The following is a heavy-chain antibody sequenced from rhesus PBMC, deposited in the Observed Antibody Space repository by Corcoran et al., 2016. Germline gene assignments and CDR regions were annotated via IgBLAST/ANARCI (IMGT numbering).Heavy chain of an antibody. CDR1: GYSISSGYY. V-gene: IGHV4S14*01. CDR3: ARVGSSWSEWDTVGTEWYFDL. D-gene: IGHD5-42*01. Sequence: QVQLQESGPGLVKPSETLSLTCAVSGYSISSGYYWGWIRKPPGKGVEWIGSIYGSGGSNYLNPSLKSRVTLSVDTSKNEFSLELSSVTAADTAVYYCARVGSSWSEWDTVGTEWYFDLWGPGTPITISS. CDR2: IYGSGGSN. J-gene: IGHJ2*01.